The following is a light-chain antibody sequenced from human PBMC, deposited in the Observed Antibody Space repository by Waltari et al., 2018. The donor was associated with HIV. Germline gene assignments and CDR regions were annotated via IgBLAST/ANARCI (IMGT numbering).Light chain of an antibody. CDR2: EVS. CDR1: SSDVGSYHY. J-gene: IGLJ2*01. V-gene: IGLV2-14*01. CDR3: SSFTTSNSLL. Sequence: QSALTQPASVSGSPGQSITVSCTGTSSDVGSYHYVSWYQQTPGTAPQLVIYEVSNRPSGISYRFSGSKSGNTASLTISGLQTEDEGDYYCSSFTTSNSLLFGGGTKVTVL.